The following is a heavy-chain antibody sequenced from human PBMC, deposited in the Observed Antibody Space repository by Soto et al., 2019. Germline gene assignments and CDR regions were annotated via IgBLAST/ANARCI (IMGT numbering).Heavy chain of an antibody. D-gene: IGHD6-19*01. J-gene: IGHJ4*02. CDR2: IYWDDDK. CDR1: GFSLSSPAVG. V-gene: IGHV2-5*02. CDR3: AHGSGWLSDY. Sequence: QITLKESGPTLVKPTQTLTLTCTFSGFSLSSPAVGVNWIRQPPGKALEWLALIYWDDDKQYSPSLRSRLTITKDTSKNQVVLTMTNMDPGDTATYYCAHGSGWLSDYWGQGTLVTVSS.